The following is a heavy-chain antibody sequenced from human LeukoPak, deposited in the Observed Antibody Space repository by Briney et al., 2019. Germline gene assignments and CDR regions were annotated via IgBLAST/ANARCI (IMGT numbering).Heavy chain of an antibody. CDR2: IYPGDSDT. D-gene: IGHD1-26*01. CDR1: GYSFTSYW. J-gene: IGHJ5*01. Sequence: GESLKISCKGSGYSFTSYWIVWVRQMPGKGLEWMGIIYPGDSDTRYSPSFQGQVTISADKSINSAYLQWSSLKASDTAMYYCEQVGRIGFEVGSNWIASWGQGTLVTVYS. CDR3: EQVGRIGFEVGSNWIAS. V-gene: IGHV5-51*01.